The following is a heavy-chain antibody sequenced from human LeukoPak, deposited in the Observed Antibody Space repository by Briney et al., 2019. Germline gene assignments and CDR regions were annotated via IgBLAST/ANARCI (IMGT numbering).Heavy chain of an antibody. V-gene: IGHV4-34*01. CDR3: ARNLGYCSGGSCLFVP. CDR1: GGSFSGYY. CDR2: INHSGST. Sequence: SETLSLTCAVYGGSFSGYYWSWIRQPPGKGLEGIGEINHSGSTNYNPSLKSRVTISVDTSKNQFSLKLSPVTAADTAVYYCARNLGYCSGGSCLFVPWGQGTLVTVSS. D-gene: IGHD2-15*01. J-gene: IGHJ5*02.